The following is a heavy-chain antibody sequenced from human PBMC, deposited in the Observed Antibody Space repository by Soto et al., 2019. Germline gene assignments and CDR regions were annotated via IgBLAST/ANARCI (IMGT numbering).Heavy chain of an antibody. V-gene: IGHV4-59*01. CDR3: ARAWGYAFDI. Sequence: SETLSLTCTVSGGSISSYYWSWIRQPPGKGLEWIGYIYYSGSTNYNPSLKSRVTISVDTSKNQFSLKLSSVTAADTAVYYCARAWGYAFDIRGQGTMVTVSS. CDR2: IYYSGST. J-gene: IGHJ3*02. CDR1: GGSISSYY. D-gene: IGHD7-27*01.